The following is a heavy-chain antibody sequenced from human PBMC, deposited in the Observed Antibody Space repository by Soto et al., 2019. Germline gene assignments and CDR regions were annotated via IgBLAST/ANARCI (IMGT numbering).Heavy chain of an antibody. CDR1: GGTFSSYA. Sequence: QVQLVQSGAEVKKPGSSVKVSCKASGGTFSSYAISWVRQAPGQGLEWMGGIIPIFGTANYAQKFQGRVTIXAXEPXSTAYMELSSLRSEDTAVYYCARQPPAVYYYGMDVWGQGTTVTVSS. J-gene: IGHJ6*02. V-gene: IGHV1-69*12. CDR3: ARQPPAVYYYGMDV. CDR2: IIPIFGTA.